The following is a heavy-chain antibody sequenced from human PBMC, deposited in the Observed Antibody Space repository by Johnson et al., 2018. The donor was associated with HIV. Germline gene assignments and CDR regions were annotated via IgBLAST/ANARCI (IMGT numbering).Heavy chain of an antibody. D-gene: IGHD3-22*01. CDR3: ATSLYYYDSSGFSFDAFDI. J-gene: IGHJ3*02. Sequence: QVQLVESGGGVVQPGRSLRLSCAASGFSFDDYAMHWIRKTPGKGLEWVAVISYDGSNKYYADSVKGRFTISRDNSKNTLYLQMNSLRAEDTAVYYCATSLYYYDSSGFSFDAFDIWGQGTMVTVSS. CDR2: ISYDGSNK. V-gene: IGHV3-30*04. CDR1: GFSFDDYA.